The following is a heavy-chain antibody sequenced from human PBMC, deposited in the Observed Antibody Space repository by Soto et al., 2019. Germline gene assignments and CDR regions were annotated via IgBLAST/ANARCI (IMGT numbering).Heavy chain of an antibody. Sequence: ASVKVSCKASGYTFTSYDINWVRQATGQGLEWMGWMNPNSGNTGYAQKLQGRVTMTRDTSTSTAYMELRSLRSDDTAVYYCARSAAAAANWFDPWGQGTLVTVSS. CDR1: GYTFTSYD. D-gene: IGHD6-13*01. CDR2: MNPNSGNT. CDR3: ARSAAAAANWFDP. V-gene: IGHV1-8*01. J-gene: IGHJ5*02.